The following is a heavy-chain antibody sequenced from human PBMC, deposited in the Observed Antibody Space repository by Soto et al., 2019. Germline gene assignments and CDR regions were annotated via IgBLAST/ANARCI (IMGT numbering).Heavy chain of an antibody. Sequence: SETLSLTCAVSGGSISRCSYSWSWIRQPPGKGLEWIGYIYHSGSTYYNPSLKSRVTISVDRSKNQFSLKLSSVTAADTAVYYCARVPDRWGQGTLVTVS. CDR3: ARVPDR. V-gene: IGHV4-30-2*01. J-gene: IGHJ5*02. D-gene: IGHD2-2*01. CDR2: IYHSGST. CDR1: GGSISRCSYS.